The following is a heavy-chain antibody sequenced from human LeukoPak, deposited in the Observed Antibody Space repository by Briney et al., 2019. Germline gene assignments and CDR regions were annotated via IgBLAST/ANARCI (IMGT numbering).Heavy chain of an antibody. CDR2: IYYSGST. D-gene: IGHD2-2*01. CDR1: GGSISSYY. CDR3: ARGRYCSSTSCYGMDV. V-gene: IGHV4-59*01. J-gene: IGHJ6*02. Sequence: SETLSLTCTVSGGSISSYYWSWIRQPPGKGLEWIGYIYYSGSTNYNPSLKSRVTISVDTSKNQFSLKLSSVTAADTAVYYCARGRYCSSTSCYGMDVWGQGTTVTVYS.